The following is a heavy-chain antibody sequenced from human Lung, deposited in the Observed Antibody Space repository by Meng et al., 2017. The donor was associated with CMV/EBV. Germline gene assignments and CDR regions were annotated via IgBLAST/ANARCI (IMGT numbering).Heavy chain of an antibody. CDR3: ATSEEGGYDFWSGYSGNYYGMDV. CDR1: GFTFSSYG. V-gene: IGHV3-30*02. J-gene: IGHJ6*02. Sequence: SCAASGFTFSSYGMHWVRQAPGKGLEWVAFIRYDGSNKYYADSVKGRFTISRDNSKNTLYLQMNSLRAEDTAVYYCATSEEGGYDFWSGYSGNYYGMDVWXQGTXVNGAS. CDR2: IRYDGSNK. D-gene: IGHD3-3*01.